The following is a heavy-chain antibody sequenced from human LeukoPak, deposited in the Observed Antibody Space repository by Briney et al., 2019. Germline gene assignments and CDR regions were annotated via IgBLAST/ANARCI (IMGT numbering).Heavy chain of an antibody. CDR3: ASQSAVSGMDV. Sequence: GRSLRLSCAASGFTFDDYAMHWVRQAPGKGLEWVSGISWNSGSIGYADSVKGRFTISRDNAKNSLYLQMNSLRAEDTALYYCASQSAVSGMDVWGQGTTVTVSS. CDR1: GFTFDDYA. V-gene: IGHV3-9*01. D-gene: IGHD6-13*01. CDR2: ISWNSGSI. J-gene: IGHJ6*02.